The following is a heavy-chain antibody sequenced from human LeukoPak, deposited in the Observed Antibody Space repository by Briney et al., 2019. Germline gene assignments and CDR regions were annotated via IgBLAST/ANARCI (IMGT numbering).Heavy chain of an antibody. J-gene: IGHJ6*03. Sequence: PSETLSLTCAVYGGSFSGYYWSWIRQPPGKGLEWIGEINHSGSTNYNPSLKSRVTISVDTSKNQFSLKLSSVTAADTAVYYCARGTVVPAAIVRRDYYYYYMDVWGKGTTVTVSS. V-gene: IGHV4-34*01. CDR2: INHSGST. CDR1: GGSFSGYY. D-gene: IGHD2-2*01. CDR3: ARGTVVPAAIVRRDYYYYYMDV.